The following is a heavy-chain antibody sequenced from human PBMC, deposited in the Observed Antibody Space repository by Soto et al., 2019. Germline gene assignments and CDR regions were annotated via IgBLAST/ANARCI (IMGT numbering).Heavy chain of an antibody. V-gene: IGHV4-34*01. J-gene: IGHJ6*03. CDR3: ARGDDFWSVGYYMDV. Sequence: QVQLQQWGAGLLKPSETLSLTCAVYGGSFSGYYWSWIRQPPGKGLEWIGEINHSGRTNYNPTLKSRVTISVDTSKYQFSLKLSSVTAADTAVYYCARGDDFWSVGYYMDVWGKGTTVTVSS. CDR1: GGSFSGYY. D-gene: IGHD3-3*01. CDR2: INHSGRT.